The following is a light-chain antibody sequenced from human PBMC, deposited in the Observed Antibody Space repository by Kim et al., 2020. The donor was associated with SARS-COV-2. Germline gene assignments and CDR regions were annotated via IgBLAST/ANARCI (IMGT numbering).Light chain of an antibody. Sequence: SVPPGQTAIITCSGDKLGDKYACWYQQKPGQSPVLVIYQDSKRPSGIPERFSGSNYGNTATLTISGTQAMDEADYYCQAWDSSTAVFGGGTKLTVL. CDR2: QDS. J-gene: IGLJ3*02. CDR3: QAWDSSTAV. V-gene: IGLV3-1*01. CDR1: KLGDKY.